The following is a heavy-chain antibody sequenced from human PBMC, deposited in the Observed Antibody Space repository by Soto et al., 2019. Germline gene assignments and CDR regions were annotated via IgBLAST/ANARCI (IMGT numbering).Heavy chain of an antibody. Sequence: PSETLSLTCAVSGGSISSGGYSWSWIRQPPGKGLEWIGYMYKTGSTVYNPSFKSRVTISVDTSKNQFSLKLSSVTAADTAVYYCAGSDYSSGWYISEGGFDYWGQGTLVTVSS. D-gene: IGHD6-19*01. CDR1: GGSISSGGYS. CDR3: AGSDYSSGWYISEGGFDY. CDR2: MYKTGST. J-gene: IGHJ4*02. V-gene: IGHV4-61*08.